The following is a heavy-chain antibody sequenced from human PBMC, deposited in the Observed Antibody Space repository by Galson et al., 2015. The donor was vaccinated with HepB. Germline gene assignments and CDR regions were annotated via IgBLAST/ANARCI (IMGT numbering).Heavy chain of an antibody. CDR3: ARDNRRQRFLEWLPNWFDP. V-gene: IGHV3-21*01. D-gene: IGHD3-3*01. CDR2: ISSSSSYI. CDR1: GFTFSSHS. Sequence: SLRLSCAASGFTFSSHSMNWVRQAPGKGLEWVSSISSSSSYIYYADSVKGRFTISRDNAKNSLYLQMNSLRAEDTAVYYCARDNRRQRFLEWLPNWFDPWGQGTLVTVSS. J-gene: IGHJ5*02.